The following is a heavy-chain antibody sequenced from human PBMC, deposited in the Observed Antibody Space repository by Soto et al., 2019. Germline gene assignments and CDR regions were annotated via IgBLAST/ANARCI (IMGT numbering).Heavy chain of an antibody. Sequence: QVQLVESGGGVVQPGRSLRLSCAASGFTFSSYGMHWVRQAPGKGLEWVAVISYDGSNKYYADSVKGRFTISRDNSKNTLYLQMNILRAEDTAVYYCAMLKSRGWYLGMDVWGQGTTVTVSS. V-gene: IGHV3-30*03. CDR2: ISYDGSNK. CDR1: GFTFSSYG. CDR3: AMLKSRGWYLGMDV. J-gene: IGHJ6*02. D-gene: IGHD6-19*01.